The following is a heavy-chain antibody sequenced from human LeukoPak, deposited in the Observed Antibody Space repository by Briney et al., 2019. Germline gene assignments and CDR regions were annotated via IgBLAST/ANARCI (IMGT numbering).Heavy chain of an antibody. V-gene: IGHV4-59*02. CDR2: IHFSGST. D-gene: IGHD1-1*01. CDR1: GGSVGIVY. CDR3: ARWNERLDY. Sequence: SESLSLTRSAFGGSVGIVYTGWVRQPPGKGLEWVWDIHFSGSTNYNPSLKSRVTPTVDTSKNQFSLKLSSVTAADTAVYYCARWNERLDYWGQGTLVTVSS. J-gene: IGHJ4*02.